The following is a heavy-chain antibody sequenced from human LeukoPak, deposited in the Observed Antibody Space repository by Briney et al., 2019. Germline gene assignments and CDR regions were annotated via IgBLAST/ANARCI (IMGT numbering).Heavy chain of an antibody. V-gene: IGHV1-2*02. Sequence: ASVKVSCKASGYTFTGYYMHWVRQAPGQGLEWMGWINPNSGGTNYAQKFQGRVTMTRDTSISTACMELSRLRSDDTAVYYCARTSGGGYDIDYWGQGTLVTVSS. J-gene: IGHJ4*02. CDR1: GYTFTGYY. CDR3: ARTSGGGYDIDY. CDR2: INPNSGGT. D-gene: IGHD5-12*01.